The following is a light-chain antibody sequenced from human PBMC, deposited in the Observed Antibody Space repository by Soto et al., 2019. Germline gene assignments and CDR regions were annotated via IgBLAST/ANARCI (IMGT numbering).Light chain of an antibody. J-gene: IGLJ1*01. CDR3: AAWDDSLNEYV. V-gene: IGLV1-44*01. CDR2: GNN. CDR1: SSNIGRNS. Sequence: QSALTQAPSVSGTPGQRVTITCSGSSSNIGRNSVNWYQHLPGTAPKLLTHGNNHRPSGVPDRFSGSKSGTSASLAISGLQPEDEADYCCAAWDDSLNEYVFGDGTKVT.